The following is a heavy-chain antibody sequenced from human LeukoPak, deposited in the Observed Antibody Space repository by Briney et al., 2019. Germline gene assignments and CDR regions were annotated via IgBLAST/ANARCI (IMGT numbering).Heavy chain of an antibody. CDR3: AKRPLRNSGSYYFDY. D-gene: IGHD1-26*01. CDR1: GFTFSSYG. Sequence: GRSLRLSCAASGFTFSSYGMSWVRQAPGKGLDWVSAISGSGGSTYYADSVKGRFTISRDNSKNTLYLQMNSLRAEDTAVYYCAKRPLRNSGSYYFDYWGQGTLVTVSS. J-gene: IGHJ4*02. CDR2: ISGSGGST. V-gene: IGHV3-23*01.